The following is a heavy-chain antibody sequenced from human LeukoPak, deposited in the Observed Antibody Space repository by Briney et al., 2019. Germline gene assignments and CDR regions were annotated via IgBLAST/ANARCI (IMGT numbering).Heavy chain of an antibody. J-gene: IGHJ5*02. V-gene: IGHV4-39*07. D-gene: IGHD6-13*01. CDR1: GGSISSSGYY. CDR3: ARGGASSKWFDP. Sequence: SETLSLTCTVSGGSISSSGYYWGWIRQPPGKGLEWIGSIYYSGSTYYNPSLKSRVSISVDTSNNQFSLNVNSVTAADTAVYYCARGGASSKWFDPWGQGTLVAVSS. CDR2: IYYSGST.